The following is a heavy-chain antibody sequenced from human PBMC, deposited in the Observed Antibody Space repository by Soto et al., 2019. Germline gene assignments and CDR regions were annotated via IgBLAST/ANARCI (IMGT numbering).Heavy chain of an antibody. V-gene: IGHV4-31*03. Sequence: PSETLSLTCTVSGGSISSGGYYWSWIRQHPGKGLEWIGYIYYSGSTYYNPSLKSRVTIPVDTSKNQFSLKLSSVTAADTAVYYCASLQDYGDYNWFDPWGQGTLVTVSS. CDR3: ASLQDYGDYNWFDP. CDR1: GGSISSGGYY. J-gene: IGHJ5*02. CDR2: IYYSGST. D-gene: IGHD4-17*01.